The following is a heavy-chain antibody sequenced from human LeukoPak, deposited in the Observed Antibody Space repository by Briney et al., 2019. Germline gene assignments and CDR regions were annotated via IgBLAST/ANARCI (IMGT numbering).Heavy chain of an antibody. CDR2: ILAYNGNT. J-gene: IGHJ4*02. Sequence: AHGQGLEGMGWILAYNGNTNYAQKLQGRLTMTTDTSTSTAYMELRSLRSDDTAVYYCARDCSSTSCYMAYWGQGTLVTVSS. D-gene: IGHD2-2*02. CDR3: ARDCSSTSCYMAY. V-gene: IGHV1-18*01.